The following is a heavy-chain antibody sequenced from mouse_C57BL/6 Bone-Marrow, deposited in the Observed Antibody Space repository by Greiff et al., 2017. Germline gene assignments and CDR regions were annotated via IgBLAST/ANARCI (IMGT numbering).Heavy chain of an antibody. CDR1: GYTFTSYW. V-gene: IGHV1-50*01. CDR3: ARIGFYSNSFDY. Sequence: VQLQQPGAELVKPGASVKLSCKASGYTFTSYWMQWVKQRPGQGLEWIGEIDPSDSYTNYNQKFKGKATLTVDTSSSTAYMQLSSLTSEDSAVYYCARIGFYSNSFDYWGQGTTLTVSS. CDR2: IDPSDSYT. D-gene: IGHD2-5*01. J-gene: IGHJ2*01.